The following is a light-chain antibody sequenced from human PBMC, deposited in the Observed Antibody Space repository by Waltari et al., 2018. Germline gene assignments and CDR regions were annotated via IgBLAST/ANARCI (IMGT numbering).Light chain of an antibody. Sequence: SYQSTQPPSASVSPGQTASITCSVDKLGGPFAAWYQQKAGQSPVLVIYQDKKPPSGIPERFSGSNSGNTATLTISGTQAMDEADYFCQAWDNSILVFGAGTRLTVL. CDR1: KLGGPF. CDR2: QDK. V-gene: IGLV3-1*01. J-gene: IGLJ3*02. CDR3: QAWDNSILV.